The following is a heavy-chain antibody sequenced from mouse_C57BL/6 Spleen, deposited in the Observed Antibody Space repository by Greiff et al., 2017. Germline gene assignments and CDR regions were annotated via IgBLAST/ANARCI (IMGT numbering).Heavy chain of an antibody. D-gene: IGHD2-2*01. CDR2: INPNYGTT. V-gene: IGHV1-39*01. J-gene: IGHJ2*01. CDR1: GYSFTDYN. Sequence: VHVKQSGPELVKPGASVKISCKASGYSFTDYNMNWVKQSNGKSLEWIGVINPNYGTTSYNQKFKGKATLTVDQSSSTAYMQLNSLTSEDSAVYYCAIMVTTDDAYFDYWGQGTTLTVSS. CDR3: AIMVTTDDAYFDY.